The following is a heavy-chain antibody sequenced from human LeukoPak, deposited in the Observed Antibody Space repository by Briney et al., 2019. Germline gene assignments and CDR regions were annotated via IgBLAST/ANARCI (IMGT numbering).Heavy chain of an antibody. CDR3: ARVGVGATSFQH. Sequence: PGGSLRLSCAASGFTFSSYSMNWARQAPGKGLEWVSSISSSSSYIYYADSVKGRFTISRDNAKSSLYLQMNSLRAEDTAVYYCARVGVGATSFQHWGQGTLVTVSS. CDR1: GFTFSSYS. CDR2: ISSSSSYI. J-gene: IGHJ1*01. V-gene: IGHV3-21*01. D-gene: IGHD1-26*01.